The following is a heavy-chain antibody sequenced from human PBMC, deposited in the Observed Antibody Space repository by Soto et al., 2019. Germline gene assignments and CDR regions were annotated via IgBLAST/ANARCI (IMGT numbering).Heavy chain of an antibody. Sequence: EVQLLESGGGLVQPGGSLRLSCAASGVTFSSYAMSWVRQAPGKGLEWVSAISGSGGSTYYADSVKGRFTISRDNSKNTLYLQMDSLRAEDTAVDYCARLRKGGYCDYWGQGALVTVST. CDR2: ISGSGGST. J-gene: IGHJ4*02. V-gene: IGHV3-23*01. D-gene: IGHD1-26*01. CDR1: GVTFSSYA. CDR3: ARLRKGGYCDY.